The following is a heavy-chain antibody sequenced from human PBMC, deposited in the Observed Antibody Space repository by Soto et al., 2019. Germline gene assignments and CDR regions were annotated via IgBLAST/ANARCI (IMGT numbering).Heavy chain of an antibody. D-gene: IGHD2-2*01. V-gene: IGHV4-4*07. J-gene: IGHJ4*02. CDR2: VYSSGTT. CDR1: GGSINSYW. Sequence: SSETLSLTCSVSGGSINSYWLSWIRQAAGKGLEWIGRVYSSGTTDYNPSLNSRATMSVETSKKQFSLKLTSGTAADTAVYYCARDIGSYAYAEGYWGQGIQVTVSS. CDR3: ARDIGSYAYAEGY.